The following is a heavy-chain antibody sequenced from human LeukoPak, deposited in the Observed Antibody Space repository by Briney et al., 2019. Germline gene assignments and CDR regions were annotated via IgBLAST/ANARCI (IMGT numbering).Heavy chain of an antibody. V-gene: IGHV3-23*01. CDR3: AREYTYYYYMDV. J-gene: IGHJ6*03. Sequence: PGGSLRLSCAASGFTFNSSAMSWVRQAPGKGLEWVSNISGSGSGGSTYYADSVKGRFTISRDNAENSLYLQMNSLRAEDTALYYCAREYTYYYYMDVWGKGTTVTVSS. D-gene: IGHD1-14*01. CDR1: GFTFNSSA. CDR2: ISGSGSGGST.